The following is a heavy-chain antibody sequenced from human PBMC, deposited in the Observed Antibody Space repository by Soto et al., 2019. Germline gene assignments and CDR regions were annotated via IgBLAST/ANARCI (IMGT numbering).Heavy chain of an antibody. V-gene: IGHV3-23*01. J-gene: IGHJ4*02. D-gene: IGHD1-26*01. CDR3: ARESDNRSYEWFDY. CDR1: GFIFNNYA. Sequence: GVSLGLSFAASGFIFNNYAMSWVRQAPGKGLEWVSSICDSGKNTYYADSVKGRFTISRDNSKNTLFLQMDSLRADDTAVYYCARESDNRSYEWFDYWGQGTLVTVSS. CDR2: ICDSGKNT.